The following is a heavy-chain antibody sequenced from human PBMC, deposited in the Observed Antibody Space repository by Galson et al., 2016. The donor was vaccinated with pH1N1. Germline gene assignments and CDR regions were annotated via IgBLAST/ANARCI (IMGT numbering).Heavy chain of an antibody. Sequence: SVKVSCKASGGTFSSYGINWVRQAPGQGLEWMGGIIPIFGTAKYAQNFQGRVTITADESTTTAYMELSSLRSEDTAGYFCAREYYYDTDLSDWYFDLWGRGTLLTVSS. J-gene: IGHJ2*01. CDR1: GGTFSSYG. D-gene: IGHD3-22*01. V-gene: IGHV1-69*13. CDR2: IIPIFGTA. CDR3: AREYYYDTDLSDWYFDL.